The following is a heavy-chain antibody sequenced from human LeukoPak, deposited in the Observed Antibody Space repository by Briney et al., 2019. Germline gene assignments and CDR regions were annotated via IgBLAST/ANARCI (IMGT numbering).Heavy chain of an antibody. CDR1: GYTFTGYY. D-gene: IGHD2-2*01. V-gene: IGHV1-2*02. Sequence: ASVKVSCKASGYTFTGYYMHWVRQAPGQGLEWMGWINPNSGGTNYAQKFQGRVTMTRDTSISTAYMELSRLRSDDTAVYYCARDKWYCSSTSCYFGASRGLDYWGQGTLVTVSS. J-gene: IGHJ4*02. CDR2: INPNSGGT. CDR3: ARDKWYCSSTSCYFGASRGLDY.